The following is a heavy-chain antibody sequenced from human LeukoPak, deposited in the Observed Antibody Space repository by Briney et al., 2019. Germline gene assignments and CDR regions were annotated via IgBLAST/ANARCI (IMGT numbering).Heavy chain of an antibody. CDR3: ARDSSTNLVYYYYMDV. J-gene: IGHJ6*03. CDR2: ISSSSSYI. V-gene: IGHV3-21*01. CDR1: GFTFSSYS. Sequence: GGSLRLSCAASGFTFSSYSMNWVRQAPGKGLEWVSSISSSSSYIYYADSVKGRFTISRDNAKNSLYLQMNSLRAEDTAVYYCARDSSTNLVYYYYMDVWGKGTTVTVSS. D-gene: IGHD2-2*01.